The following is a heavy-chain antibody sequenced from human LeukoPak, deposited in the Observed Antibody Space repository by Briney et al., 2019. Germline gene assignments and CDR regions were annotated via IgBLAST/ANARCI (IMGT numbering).Heavy chain of an antibody. CDR1: GGSISSSSYY. D-gene: IGHD3-10*01. Sequence: SETLSLTCTVSGGSISSSSYYWGWIRQPPGKGLEWIGSIYYSGSTYYNPSLKSRVTISVDTSKNQFSLKLSSVTAADTAVYYCARGGEGFDYWGQGTLVTVSS. CDR3: ARGGEGFDY. J-gene: IGHJ4*02. V-gene: IGHV4-39*07. CDR2: IYYSGST.